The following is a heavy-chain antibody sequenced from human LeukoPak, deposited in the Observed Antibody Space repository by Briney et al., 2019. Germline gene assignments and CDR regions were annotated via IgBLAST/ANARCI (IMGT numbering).Heavy chain of an antibody. Sequence: ASVTVSCKASGYTFTGYYMHWVRQAPGQRLEGIGWINPNSGGTNYAQKFQGRVTRTSDTSISTAYMELNGLSSDDPAVYYCARRGDGYKPFDYWGQGTLVTVSS. D-gene: IGHD5-24*01. V-gene: IGHV1-2*02. CDR3: ARRGDGYKPFDY. CDR2: INPNSGGT. CDR1: GYTFTGYY. J-gene: IGHJ4*02.